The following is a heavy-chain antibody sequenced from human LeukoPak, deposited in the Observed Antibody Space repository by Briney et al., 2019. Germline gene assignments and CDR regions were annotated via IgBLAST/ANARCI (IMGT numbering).Heavy chain of an antibody. J-gene: IGHJ4*02. V-gene: IGHV3-53*01. Sequence: GSLRLSCAASGFTVSSNYMSWVRQAPGKGLEWVSVIYSGGSTYYADSVTGRFTISRDNSKNTLYLQMNSLRAEDTAVYYCARARVTYYYGSGFDYWGQGTLVTVSS. CDR1: GFTVSSNY. CDR3: ARARVTYYYGSGFDY. D-gene: IGHD3-10*01. CDR2: IYSGGST.